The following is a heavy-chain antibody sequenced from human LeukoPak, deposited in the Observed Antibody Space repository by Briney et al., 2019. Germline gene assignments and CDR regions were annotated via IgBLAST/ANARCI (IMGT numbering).Heavy chain of an antibody. J-gene: IGHJ5*02. D-gene: IGHD2/OR15-2a*01. CDR1: GGSFSGYY. CDR2: IYTSGST. Sequence: KTSETLSLTCAVYGGSFSGYYWSWIRQPAGKGLEWIGRIYTSGSTNYNPSLKSRVTMSVDTSKNQLSLKLSSVTAADTAVYYCARDQRRAELSPFDPWGQGTLVTVSS. CDR3: ARDQRRAELSPFDP. V-gene: IGHV4-4*07.